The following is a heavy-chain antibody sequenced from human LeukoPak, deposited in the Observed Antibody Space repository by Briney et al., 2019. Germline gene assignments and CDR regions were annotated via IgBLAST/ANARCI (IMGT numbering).Heavy chain of an antibody. CDR2: ISGSGGTT. D-gene: IGHD6-13*01. V-gene: IGHV3-23*01. CDR3: ATDYTSSWYQFVY. Sequence: PGGSLRLSCAASGFTFSSYAMSWVRQAPGKGLEWVSAISGSGGTTDYADSVQGRFTILRDNSKNTLFLDMDSLRAEDTAVYYCATDYTSSWYQFVYWGQGTLVTVSS. CDR1: GFTFSSYA. J-gene: IGHJ4*02.